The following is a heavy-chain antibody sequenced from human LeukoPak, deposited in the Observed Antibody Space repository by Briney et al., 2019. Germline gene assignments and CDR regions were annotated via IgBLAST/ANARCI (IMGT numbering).Heavy chain of an antibody. CDR1: GFTFSNAW. D-gene: IGHD3-22*01. CDR2: IKSKTDGGTT. CDR3: TPGQGESSGYYYVPPFDY. Sequence: GGSLRLSCAASGFTFSNAWMSWVRQAPGKGLEWVGRIKSKTDGGTTDYAAPVKGRFTISRDDSKNTLYLQMNSLKTEDTAVYYCTPGQGESSGYYYVPPFDYWGQGTLVTVSS. J-gene: IGHJ4*02. V-gene: IGHV3-15*01.